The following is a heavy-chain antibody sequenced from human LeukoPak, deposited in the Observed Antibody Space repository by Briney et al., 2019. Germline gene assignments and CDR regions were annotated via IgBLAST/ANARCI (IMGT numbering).Heavy chain of an antibody. V-gene: IGHV3-53*04. CDR3: ARALIYGDYEGAYFDY. D-gene: IGHD4-17*01. CDR2: IYSGGST. J-gene: IGHJ4*02. Sequence: GGSLRLSCAASGFTVSSNYMSWVRQAPGKCLEWVSVIYSGGSTYYADPVKGRFTISRQNYKNTMYLQMNSLRAEDTAVYYCARALIYGDYEGAYFDYWGQGTLVTVSS. CDR1: GFTVSSNY.